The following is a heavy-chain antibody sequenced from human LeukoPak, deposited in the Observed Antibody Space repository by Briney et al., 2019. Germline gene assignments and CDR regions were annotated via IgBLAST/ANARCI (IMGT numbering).Heavy chain of an antibody. CDR3: ARTHGTGSLDY. CDR2: ISGSGDTI. V-gene: IGHV3-48*01. D-gene: IGHD1-1*01. CDR1: GFTFSSYN. J-gene: IGHJ4*02. Sequence: GGSLRLSCAASGFTFSSYNMNWVRQAPGKGLEWVSYISGSGDTIYYADSVKGRFTSSRDNAKSSVFLQMNSLRVEDTAVYYCARTHGTGSLDYWGQGTLVTVSS.